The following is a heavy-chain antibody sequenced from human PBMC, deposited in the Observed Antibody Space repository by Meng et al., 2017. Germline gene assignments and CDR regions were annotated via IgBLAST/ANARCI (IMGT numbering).Heavy chain of an antibody. CDR2: ISYDGSNK. CDR3: ARYSGYEKYYYYGMDV. Sequence: GESLKISCAASGFTFSSYAMHWVRQAPGKGLEWVAVISYDGSNKYYADSVKGRFTISRDNSKNTLYLQMNSLRAEGTAVYYCARYSGYEKYYYYGMDVWGQGTTVTVSS. V-gene: IGHV3-30*04. D-gene: IGHD5-12*01. CDR1: GFTFSSYA. J-gene: IGHJ6*02.